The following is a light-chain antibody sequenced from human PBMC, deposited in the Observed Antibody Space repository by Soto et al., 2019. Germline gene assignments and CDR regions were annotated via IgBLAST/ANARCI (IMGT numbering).Light chain of an antibody. CDR1: SSDVGGYNY. CDR2: EVS. V-gene: IGLV2-14*01. CDR3: RSYTSSSTLV. Sequence: QSALTQPASVSGSPGQSITISCTGTSSDVGGYNYVSWYQQHPGKAPKLMIYEVSNRPSGVSHRFSGSKSGNTASLTISGLQAEDEADYYCRSYTSSSTLVFGTGTKLTVL. J-gene: IGLJ1*01.